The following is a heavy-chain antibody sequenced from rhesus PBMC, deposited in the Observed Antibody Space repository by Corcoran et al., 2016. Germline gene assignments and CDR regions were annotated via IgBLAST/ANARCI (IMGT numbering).Heavy chain of an antibody. CDR1: CGSISSIY. V-gene: IGHV4-173*01. J-gene: IGHJ5-1*01. D-gene: IGHD2-15*01. Sequence: QLQLQESGPGLVKPSETLSLTCAVSCGSISSIYWRWIPHPPGKGLEWIGRISGSGGSTDYNPSLKSRVTISTDTSKNQFSLKLSSVTAAETAVYYCERGFSTLDVWGPGVLVTVSS. CDR2: ISGSGGST. CDR3: ERGFSTLDV.